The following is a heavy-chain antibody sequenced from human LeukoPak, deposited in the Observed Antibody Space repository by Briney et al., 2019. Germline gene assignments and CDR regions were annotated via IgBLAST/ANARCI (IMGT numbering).Heavy chain of an antibody. CDR1: GFTFSNYW. Sequence: PGGSLRLSCAASGFTFSNYWMHWVRQAPGKGLVWVSRINIDVSITTYADSVKGRFTISRDNAKNTLYLHMNSLRADDTAVYYCARGGSWSGGNCKYTRKEIGYWGRGTLVTVSS. CDR2: INIDVSIT. D-gene: IGHD2-15*01. V-gene: IGHV3-74*01. J-gene: IGHJ4*02. CDR3: ARGGSWSGGNCKYTRKEIGY.